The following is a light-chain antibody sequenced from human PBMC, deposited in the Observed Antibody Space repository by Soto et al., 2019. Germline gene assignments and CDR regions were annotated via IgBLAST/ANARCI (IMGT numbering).Light chain of an antibody. CDR3: HKYNTWPLR. CDR1: QSISDK. V-gene: IGKV3-15*01. Sequence: EVLMTQSPDTLYVSPGERVTLSCRASQSISDKLAWYQQKPGHGPRLLVYRGSIRTLGIPARFSGSESGTEFTLTIRSLQSDDFAVNYCHKYNTWPLRLGKGTRLET. CDR2: RGS. J-gene: IGKJ5*01.